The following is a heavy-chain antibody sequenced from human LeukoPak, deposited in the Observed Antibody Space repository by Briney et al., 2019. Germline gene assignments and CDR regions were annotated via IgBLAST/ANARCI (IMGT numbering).Heavy chain of an antibody. CDR1: GGAFSSYA. Sequence: SVQVSSKASGGAFSSYAISWVRPAPGQGLEWMGRVIPILGIANYPQKFQGRVTITADKSTSTAYMELSSLRSEDAAVYYCARYSCSGGSCYSVGIGYYYYYGMDVWGQGTTVTVSS. J-gene: IGHJ6*02. D-gene: IGHD2-15*01. V-gene: IGHV1-69*04. CDR3: ARYSCSGGSCYSVGIGYYYYYGMDV. CDR2: VIPILGIA.